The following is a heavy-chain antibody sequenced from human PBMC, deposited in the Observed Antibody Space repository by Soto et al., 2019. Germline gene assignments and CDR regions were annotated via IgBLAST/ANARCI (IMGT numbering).Heavy chain of an antibody. CDR1: GFTFSSYW. CDR3: ARVRRVLMVYAIFDY. D-gene: IGHD2-8*01. Sequence: GGSLRLSCAASGFTFSSYWMSWVRQAPGKGLEWVANIKQDGSEKYYVDSVKGRFTISRDNAKNSLYLQMNSLRAEDTAVYYCARVRRVLMVYAIFDYWGQGTLVTVSS. V-gene: IGHV3-7*01. J-gene: IGHJ4*02. CDR2: IKQDGSEK.